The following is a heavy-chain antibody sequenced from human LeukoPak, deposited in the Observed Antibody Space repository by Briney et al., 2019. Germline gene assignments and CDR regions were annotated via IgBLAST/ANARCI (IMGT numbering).Heavy chain of an antibody. CDR3: AGDRGSSGYVGT. CDR2: INPNSGGT. V-gene: IGHV1-2*02. D-gene: IGHD3-22*01. Sequence: ASVKVSCKASGYTFTGYYMHWVRQAPGQGLEWMGWINPNSGGTNYAQKFQGRVTMTRDTSISTAYMELSRLSSVTPADTAVYYCAGDRGSSGYVGTWGQGTLVTVSS. CDR1: GYTFTGYY. J-gene: IGHJ5*02.